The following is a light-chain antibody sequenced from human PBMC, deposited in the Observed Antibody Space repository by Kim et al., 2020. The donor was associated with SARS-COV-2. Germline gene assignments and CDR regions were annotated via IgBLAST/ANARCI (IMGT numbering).Light chain of an antibody. Sequence: LGQTVRITCQGDSLRRYYASWYQQKPGQAPVPVIYGKNNRPSGIPDRFSGSSSGNTASLTITGAQAEDEADYYCNSRDSSGNHLRVFGTGTKVTVL. J-gene: IGLJ1*01. CDR3: NSRDSSGNHLRV. CDR2: GKN. CDR1: SLRRYY. V-gene: IGLV3-19*01.